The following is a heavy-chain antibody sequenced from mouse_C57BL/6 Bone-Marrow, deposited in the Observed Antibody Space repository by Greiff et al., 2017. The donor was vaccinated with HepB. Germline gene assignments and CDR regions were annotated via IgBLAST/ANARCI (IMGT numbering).Heavy chain of an antibody. V-gene: IGHV1-50*01. J-gene: IGHJ2*01. CDR1: GYTFTSYW. CDR3: ARLGGLWP. D-gene: IGHD1-1*02. Sequence: QVQLQQPGAELVKPGASVKLSCKASGYTFTSYWLQWVKQRPGQGLEWIGEIDPSDSYTNYNQKFKGKATLTVDTSSSTAYMQLSSLTSEDSAVYYCARLGGLWPWGQGTTLTVSS. CDR2: IDPSDSYT.